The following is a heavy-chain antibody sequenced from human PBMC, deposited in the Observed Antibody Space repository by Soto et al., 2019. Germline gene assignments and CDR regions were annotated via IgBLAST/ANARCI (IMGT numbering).Heavy chain of an antibody. J-gene: IGHJ4*02. V-gene: IGHV3-30*18. Sequence: PGGSLRLSCAASGFTFSSYGMHWVRQAPGKGLEWVAVISYDGSSKYYADSVKGRFTISRDNSKNTLYLQMNSLRVEDTAVYYCAKDRIAVAGIFDYWGQGTLVTAPQ. CDR2: ISYDGSSK. D-gene: IGHD6-19*01. CDR1: GFTFSSYG. CDR3: AKDRIAVAGIFDY.